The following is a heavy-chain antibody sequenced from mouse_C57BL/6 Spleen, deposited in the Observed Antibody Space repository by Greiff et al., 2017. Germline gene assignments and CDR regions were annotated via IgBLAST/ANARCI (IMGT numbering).Heavy chain of an antibody. CDR3: ARAGGLRRPYAMDY. CDR1: GFTFSSYA. J-gene: IGHJ4*01. V-gene: IGHV5-4*03. D-gene: IGHD2-4*01. Sequence: EVMLVESGGGLVKPGGSLKLSCAASGFTFSSYAMSWVRQTPEKRLEWVATISDGGSYTYYPDNVKGRFTISRDNAKNNLYLQMSHLKSEDTAMYYCARAGGLRRPYAMDYWGQGTSVTVSS. CDR2: ISDGGSYT.